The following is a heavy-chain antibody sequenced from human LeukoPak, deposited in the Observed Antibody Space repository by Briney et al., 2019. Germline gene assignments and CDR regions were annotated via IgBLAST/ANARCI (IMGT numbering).Heavy chain of an antibody. CDR3: AKEKTGGGTYYFDY. V-gene: IGHV3-53*01. CDR2: VYSGGTT. CDR1: GFTFSTNY. D-gene: IGHD1-26*01. Sequence: GGSLRLSCAASGFTFSTNYMSWVRQAPGKGLEWVSLVYSGGTTYYADSVKGRFSISRDNSKNTLYLQMNGLRAEDTAVYYCAKEKTGGGTYYFDYWGQGTQVTVSS. J-gene: IGHJ4*02.